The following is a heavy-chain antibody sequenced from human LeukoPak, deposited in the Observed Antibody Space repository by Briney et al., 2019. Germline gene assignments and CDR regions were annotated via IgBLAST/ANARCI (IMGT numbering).Heavy chain of an antibody. Sequence: SGTLSLTCAVSGGSISSSNWWSWVRQPPGKGLEWIGEIYHSGSTNYNPSLKSRVTISVDKSKNQFSLKLSSVTAADTAVYYCARSMARGVIAYNWFDPWGQGTLVTVSS. CDR3: ARSMARGVIAYNWFDP. D-gene: IGHD3-10*01. CDR2: IYHSGST. J-gene: IGHJ5*02. V-gene: IGHV4-4*02. CDR1: GGSISSSNW.